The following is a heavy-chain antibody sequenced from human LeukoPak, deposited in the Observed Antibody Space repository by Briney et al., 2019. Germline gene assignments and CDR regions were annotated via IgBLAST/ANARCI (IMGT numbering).Heavy chain of an antibody. Sequence: SETLSLTCTVSGGSISSSSYYWGWIRQPPGKGLEWIGSIYYSGSTYYNPSLKSRVTISVDTSKNQFSLKLSSVTAADTAVYYCATESPGSVRGGYYFDYWGQGTLVTVSS. J-gene: IGHJ4*02. CDR3: ATESPGSVRGGYYFDY. D-gene: IGHD3-10*01. V-gene: IGHV4-39*07. CDR2: IYYSGST. CDR1: GGSISSSSYY.